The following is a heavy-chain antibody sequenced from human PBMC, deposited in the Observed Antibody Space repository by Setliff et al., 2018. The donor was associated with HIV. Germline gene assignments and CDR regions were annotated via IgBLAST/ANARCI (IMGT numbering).Heavy chain of an antibody. CDR2: TYLGAT. CDR1: GYTFTSHG. Sequence: GASVKVSCKTSGYTFTSHGMNWIRQAPGQGLEWMGWTYLGATNYAQRFRDRFTVTTDTSTSTAYMELRGLSPDDTALYFCATGGGQSFDYWGQGTLVTVSS. V-gene: IGHV1-18*04. D-gene: IGHD1-26*01. J-gene: IGHJ4*02. CDR3: ATGGGQSFDY.